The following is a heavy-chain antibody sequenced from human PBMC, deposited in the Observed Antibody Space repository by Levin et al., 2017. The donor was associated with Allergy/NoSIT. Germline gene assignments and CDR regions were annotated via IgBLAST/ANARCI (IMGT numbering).Heavy chain of an antibody. CDR2: IIPILGIA. CDR3: ATPRGYCSSTSCYLCDY. D-gene: IGHD2-2*01. Sequence: SVKVSCPASFFPFLLSSLLFFLPSPFPGLEWMGRIIPILGIANYAQKFQGRVTITADKSTSTAYMELSSLRSEDTAVYYCATPRGYCSSTSCYLCDYWGQGTLVTVSS. V-gene: IGHV1-69*02. CDR1: FFPFLLSS. J-gene: IGHJ4*02.